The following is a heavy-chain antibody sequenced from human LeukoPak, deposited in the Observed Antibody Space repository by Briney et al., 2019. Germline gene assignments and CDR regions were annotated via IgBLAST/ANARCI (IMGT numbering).Heavy chain of an antibody. CDR3: ARDLSGVTGYTYGRGIDY. J-gene: IGHJ4*02. Sequence: GGSLRLSCAASGFTFSSHWMSWVRQAPGRGLEWVANIKKDGSEKYYVDSVKGRFTISRDNAKTSLYLQMNSLRAEDTAVYYCARDLSGVTGYTYGRGIDYWGQGTLVTVSS. CDR1: GFTFSSHW. V-gene: IGHV3-7*01. CDR2: IKKDGSEK. D-gene: IGHD5-18*01.